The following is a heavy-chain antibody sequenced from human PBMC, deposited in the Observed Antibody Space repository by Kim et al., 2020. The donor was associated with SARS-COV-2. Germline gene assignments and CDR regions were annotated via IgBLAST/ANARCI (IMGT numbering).Heavy chain of an antibody. D-gene: IGHD4-17*01. J-gene: IGHJ4*01. V-gene: IGHV3-30*18. CDR2: ISFDGTNK. CDR3: AKVAPGYGDYWGDFDY. CDR1: GFRFSSYD. Sequence: GGSLRLSCAASGFRFSSYDMHWVRQAPGKGLEWVAVISFDGTNKYYADSVKGRFTISRDNSKNTLYLQVSSLRPEDAAVYYCAKVAPGYGDYWGDFDYGG.